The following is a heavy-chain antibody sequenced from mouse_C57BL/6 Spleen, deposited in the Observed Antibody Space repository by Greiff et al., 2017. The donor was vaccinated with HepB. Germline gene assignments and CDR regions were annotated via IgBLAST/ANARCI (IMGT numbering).Heavy chain of an antibody. CDR2: IHPNSGST. V-gene: IGHV1-64*01. D-gene: IGHD1-1*01. CDR3: AGYYYGSSSWFAY. Sequence: QVQLQQPGAELVKPGASVKLSCKASGYTFTSYYMHWVKQRPGQGLEWIGMIHPNSGSTNYNEKFKSKATLTVDKSSSTAYMQLSSLTSEDSAVYYCAGYYYGSSSWFAYWGQGTLVTVSA. CDR1: GYTFTSYY. J-gene: IGHJ3*01.